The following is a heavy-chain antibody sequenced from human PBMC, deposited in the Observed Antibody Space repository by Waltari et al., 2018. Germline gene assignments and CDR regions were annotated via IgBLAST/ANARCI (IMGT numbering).Heavy chain of an antibody. CDR1: GFSFRTNW. CDR2: IKYDGSAT. Sequence: EVQLTESGGGLVQPGGSLRLACAASGFSFRTNWVTWVRQAPGKGLEWVANIKYDGSATYHADSVNGRFSISRDNAKNSLYLQMNSVSAEDTAIYYCARGSPGYVRVWDSWGQGTMVTVSS. J-gene: IGHJ4*02. D-gene: IGHD2-2*01. V-gene: IGHV3-7*03. CDR3: ARGSPGYVRVWDS.